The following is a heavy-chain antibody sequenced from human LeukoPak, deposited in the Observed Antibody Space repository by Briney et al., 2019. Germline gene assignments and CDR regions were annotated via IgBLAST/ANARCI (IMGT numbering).Heavy chain of an antibody. CDR2: ISSSSSYI. CDR1: GFTFSSYS. Sequence: PGGSLRLSCAASGFTFSSYSMNWVRQAPGKGLEWFSSISSSSSYIYSADSVKGRFPVSIDNAKNSLYLQMNSLGAEDTAVYYWARSSAYSSASMGYWGQGTLVTVSS. CDR3: ARSSAYSSASMGY. D-gene: IGHD6-19*01. V-gene: IGHV3-21*01. J-gene: IGHJ4*02.